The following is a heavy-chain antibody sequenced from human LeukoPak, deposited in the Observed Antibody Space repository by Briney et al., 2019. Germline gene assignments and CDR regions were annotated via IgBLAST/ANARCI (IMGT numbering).Heavy chain of an antibody. J-gene: IGHJ4*02. CDR1: GFTFSSYA. V-gene: IGHV3-23*01. Sequence: PGGSLRLSCAASGFTFSSYAMSWVRQAPGKGLEWVSAISGSGGSTYYADSVKGRFTISRDNSKSTLYLQMNSLRAEDTAVYYCANKVPAAIRGGFDYWGQGTLVTVSS. CDR3: ANKVPAAIRGGFDY. D-gene: IGHD2-2*02. CDR2: ISGSGGST.